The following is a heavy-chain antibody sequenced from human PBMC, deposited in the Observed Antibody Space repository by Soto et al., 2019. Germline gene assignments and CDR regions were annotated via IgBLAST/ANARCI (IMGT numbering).Heavy chain of an antibody. CDR2: IIPLSGTS. J-gene: IGHJ5*02. V-gene: IGHV1-69*13. Sequence: GGSVQVSCKASGGILSTYVISWVRQAPGQGLEWMGGIIPLSGTSSHAQRFQDRITITADESTSTVHMELSSLRSEDTAVYYCARGRAYYYDSSAYLFDLWGQGTLVTVSS. D-gene: IGHD3-22*01. CDR1: GGILSTYV. CDR3: ARGRAYYYDSSAYLFDL.